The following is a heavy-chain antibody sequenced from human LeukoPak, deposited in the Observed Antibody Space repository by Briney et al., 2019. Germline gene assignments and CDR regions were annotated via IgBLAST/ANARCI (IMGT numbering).Heavy chain of an antibody. Sequence: GGSLRLSCAASGFTVSSNYMSWVRQAPGKGLEWVSVIYSGGSTYYADSVKGRFTISRDNSKNTVYLQMNSLRAEDTAGDYLASYYGGFEPDSYFDPWGRGTLVTVSS. J-gene: IGHJ2*01. CDR2: IYSGGST. CDR1: GFTVSSNY. CDR3: ASYYGGFEPDSYFDP. V-gene: IGHV3-66*01. D-gene: IGHD4-23*01.